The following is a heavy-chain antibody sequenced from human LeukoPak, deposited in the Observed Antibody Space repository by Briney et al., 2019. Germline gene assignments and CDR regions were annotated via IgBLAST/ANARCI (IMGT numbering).Heavy chain of an antibody. CDR3: ARGGYVSSPGLN. CDR1: GLTFSSYW. J-gene: IGHJ4*02. D-gene: IGHD3-16*01. Sequence: GGSLRLSCAASGLTFSSYWMNWVRQAPGKGLKWVANIKQDGSEMYYVDSVKGRFTISRDNAKNSLYLQMNSLRAEDTAVYYCARGGYVSSPGLNWGQGTLVTVSS. V-gene: IGHV3-7*04. CDR2: IKQDGSEM.